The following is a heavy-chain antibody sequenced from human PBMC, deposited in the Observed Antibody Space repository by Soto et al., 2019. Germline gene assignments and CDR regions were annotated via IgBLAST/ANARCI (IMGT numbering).Heavy chain of an antibody. Sequence: GGSLRLSCAASGFTFSSYGMHWVRQAPGKGLEWVAVIWYDGSNKYYADSVKGRFTISRDNSKNTLYLQMNSLRAEDTAVYYCARGLQYYDFWSGYPLDYWGQGTLVTSPQ. J-gene: IGHJ4*02. D-gene: IGHD3-3*01. CDR2: IWYDGSNK. CDR3: ARGLQYYDFWSGYPLDY. CDR1: GFTFSSYG. V-gene: IGHV3-33*01.